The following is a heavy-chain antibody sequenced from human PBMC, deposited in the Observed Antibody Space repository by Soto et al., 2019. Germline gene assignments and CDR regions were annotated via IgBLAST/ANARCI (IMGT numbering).Heavy chain of an antibody. D-gene: IGHD3-10*01. V-gene: IGHV4-31*03. Sequence: QVQLQESGPGLVKPSQTLSLTCTVSGGSISSGGYYWSWIRQHPGKGLEWIGYIYYSGSTYYNPSLERRLTISVSTSKIQRSLKGSSVTAPGTVGCYGASRYYGTGRQVVGGEGTL. CDR2: IYYSGST. CDR3: ASRYYGTGRQVV. J-gene: IGHJ1*01. CDR1: GGSISSGGYY.